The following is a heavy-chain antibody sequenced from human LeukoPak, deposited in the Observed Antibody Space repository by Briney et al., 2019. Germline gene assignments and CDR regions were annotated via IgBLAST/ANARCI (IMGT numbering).Heavy chain of an antibody. CDR2: ISYDGSNK. D-gene: IGHD3-22*01. CDR1: GFTFSSYG. J-gene: IGHJ4*02. Sequence: GGSLRLSCAASGFTFSSYGMHWVRQAPGKGLEWVAVISYDGSNKYYADSVKGRFTISRDNSKNTLYLQMNSLRAEDTAVYYCAKDTRGYYDSSGYYSDYWGQGTLVTVSS. CDR3: AKDTRGYYDSSGYYSDY. V-gene: IGHV3-30*18.